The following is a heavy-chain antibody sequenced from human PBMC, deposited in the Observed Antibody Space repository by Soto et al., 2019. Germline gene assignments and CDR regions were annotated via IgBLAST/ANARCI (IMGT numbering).Heavy chain of an antibody. CDR2: IVRSGST. Sequence: PSETLSLTCAVSGASISSGNWWSWVRQPPGKGLEWIGEIVRSGSTNYNPSLKSRVTISVDKSKNQFSLNLNSVTAADTAVYYCARNLGGKLYGMDVWGQGTTVT. J-gene: IGHJ6*02. CDR1: GASISSGNW. D-gene: IGHD3-10*01. CDR3: ARNLGGKLYGMDV. V-gene: IGHV4-4*02.